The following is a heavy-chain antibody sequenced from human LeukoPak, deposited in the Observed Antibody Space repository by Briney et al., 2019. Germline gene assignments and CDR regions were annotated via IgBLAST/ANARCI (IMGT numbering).Heavy chain of an antibody. Sequence: SETLSLTCTVSGGSISSYYWSWIRQPPGKGLEWIGYIYYSGSTNYNPSLKSRVTISVDTSKNQFSLKLSSVTAADTAVYYCARSEGLSSSSPFDYWGQGTLVTVSS. CDR1: GGSISSYY. D-gene: IGHD6-6*01. V-gene: IGHV4-59*01. CDR2: IYYSGST. J-gene: IGHJ4*02. CDR3: ARSEGLSSSSPFDY.